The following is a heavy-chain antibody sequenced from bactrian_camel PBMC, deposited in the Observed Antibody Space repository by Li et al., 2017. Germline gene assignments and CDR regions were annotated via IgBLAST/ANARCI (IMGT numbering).Heavy chain of an antibody. J-gene: IGHJ4*01. CDR1: GIHLSSAFC. CDR2: IATDGSE. CDR3: NTNLGDSDYNVQCEL. D-gene: IGHD4*01. Sequence: HVQLVESGGGSVQAGGSLRLSCAGTGIHLSSAFCVGWFRQVPGKEREGVASIATDGSEQYADSIKDRFRISKGKVRDTVELEMTGLQPEDTATYFCNTNLGDSDYNVQCELRGQGTQVTVS. V-gene: IGHV3S53*01.